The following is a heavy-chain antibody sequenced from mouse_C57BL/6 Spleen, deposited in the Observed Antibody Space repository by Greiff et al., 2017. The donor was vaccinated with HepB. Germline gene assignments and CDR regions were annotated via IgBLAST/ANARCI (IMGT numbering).Heavy chain of an antibody. Sequence: QVQLKQSGPGLVAPSQSLSITCTVSGFSLTSYGVHWVRQPPGKGLEWLVVIWSDGSTTYNSALKSRLSISKDNSKSQVFLKMNSLQTDDTAMYYCARDYYGSSSWFAYWGQGTLVTVSA. V-gene: IGHV2-6*03. CDR1: GFSLTSYG. D-gene: IGHD1-1*01. J-gene: IGHJ3*01. CDR2: IWSDGST. CDR3: ARDYYGSSSWFAY.